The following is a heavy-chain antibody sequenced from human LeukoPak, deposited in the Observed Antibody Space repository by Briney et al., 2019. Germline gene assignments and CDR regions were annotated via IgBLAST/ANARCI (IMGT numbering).Heavy chain of an antibody. D-gene: IGHD6-13*01. V-gene: IGHV3-7*01. J-gene: IGHJ4*02. CDR1: GFTFSTYW. Sequence: GVSLRLSCAASGFTFSTYWMTWVRQAPGKGLEWVANIKEDGSDKQYVDSVKGRFTISRDNAENSLYLQMTSLRVEDTAVYYCAKETAAGGYFDYWGQGTLVTVSS. CDR2: IKEDGSDK. CDR3: AKETAAGGYFDY.